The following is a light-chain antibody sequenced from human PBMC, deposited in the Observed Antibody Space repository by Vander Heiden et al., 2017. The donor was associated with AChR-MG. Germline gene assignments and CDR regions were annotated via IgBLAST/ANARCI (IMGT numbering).Light chain of an antibody. CDR1: SSNIGADYD. V-gene: IGLV1-40*01. J-gene: IGLJ2*01. CDR2: GNS. Sequence: QSVLTQPPSVSGAPGQRVTISCTGSSSNIGADYDVHWYQQVPGTAPKLLIYGNSKRPSGVPDRFSGSKAGTSASMAITGLQAEDEADYYCQYYDSSLSVVFGGGTKLTVL. CDR3: QYYDSSLSVV.